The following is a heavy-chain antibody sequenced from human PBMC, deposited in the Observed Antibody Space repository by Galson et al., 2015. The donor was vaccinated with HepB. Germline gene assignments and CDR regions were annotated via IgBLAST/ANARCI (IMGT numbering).Heavy chain of an antibody. CDR2: IYSGGST. CDR3: ARALWFGEPLACYYYGMDV. Sequence: SLRLSCAASGFTVSSNYMSWVRQAPGKGLEWVSVIYSGGSTYYADSVKGRFTISRDNSKNTLYLQMNSLRAEDTAVYYCARALWFGEPLACYYYGMDVWGQGTTVTVSS. D-gene: IGHD3-10*01. CDR1: GFTVSSNY. V-gene: IGHV3-66*01. J-gene: IGHJ6*02.